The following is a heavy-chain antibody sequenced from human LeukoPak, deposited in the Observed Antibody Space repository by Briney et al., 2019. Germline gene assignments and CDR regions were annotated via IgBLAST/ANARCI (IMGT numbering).Heavy chain of an antibody. Sequence: GGSLRLSCAASGFTVSSNYMSWVRQAPGKGLEGVSVIYSGGSTYYADSVKGRFTISRDNSKNTLYLQMNSLRAEDTAVYYCARPGGRRTFQHWGQGTLVTVSS. CDR3: ARPGGRRTFQH. CDR2: IYSGGST. D-gene: IGHD1-26*01. V-gene: IGHV3-66*01. J-gene: IGHJ1*01. CDR1: GFTVSSNY.